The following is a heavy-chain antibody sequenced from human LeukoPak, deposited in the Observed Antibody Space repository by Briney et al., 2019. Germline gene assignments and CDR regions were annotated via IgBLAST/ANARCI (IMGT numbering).Heavy chain of an antibody. CDR3: ARQQDVFGN. Sequence: PSETLSLTCTVSGGSISSSSYYWGWIRQPPGKGLEWIGSIYYSGSTNHNPSLKSRVTISIDTSKNQFSLKLTSVTAADTAVYYCARQQDVFGNWGQGTLVTVSS. V-gene: IGHV4-39*01. CDR1: GGSISSSSYY. CDR2: IYYSGST. J-gene: IGHJ4*02.